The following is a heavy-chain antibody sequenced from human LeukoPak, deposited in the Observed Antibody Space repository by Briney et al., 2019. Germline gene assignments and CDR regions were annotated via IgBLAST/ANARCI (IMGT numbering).Heavy chain of an antibody. V-gene: IGHV4-39*01. CDR1: GGFISSSSQY. CDR3: ASPKYYYDSSGFYSGYYFDY. J-gene: IGHJ4*02. Sequence: SETLSLTCTVSGGFISSSSQYWGWIRQPPGKGLEWIGSLYYSGSTYYNPSLKSRVTISVDTSKNQFSLKLSSVTAADTAVYYCASPKYYYDSSGFYSGYYFDYWGQGALVTVSS. CDR2: LYYSGST. D-gene: IGHD3-22*01.